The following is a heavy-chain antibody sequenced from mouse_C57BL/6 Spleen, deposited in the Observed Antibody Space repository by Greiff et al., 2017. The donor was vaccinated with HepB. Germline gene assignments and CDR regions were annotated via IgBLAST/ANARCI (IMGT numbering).Heavy chain of an antibody. CDR2: IDPSDSYT. Sequence: VQLQQPGAELVRPGTSVKLSCKASGYTFTSYWMHWVKQRPGQGLEWIGVIDPSDSYTNYNQKFKGKATLTVDTSSSTAYMQLSSLTSEDSAVYYCARSDPFYAMDYWGQGTSVTVSS. J-gene: IGHJ4*01. CDR3: ARSDPFYAMDY. V-gene: IGHV1-59*01. CDR1: GYTFTSYW.